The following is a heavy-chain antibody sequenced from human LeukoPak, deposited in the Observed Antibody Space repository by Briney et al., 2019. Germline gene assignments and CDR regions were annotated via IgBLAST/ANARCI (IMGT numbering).Heavy chain of an antibody. D-gene: IGHD6-19*01. Sequence: SETLSLTCTVSGASISSYYWSWIRQPPGKGLEWIGYIYYSGSTNYNPSLKSRVTISVDTSKNQFSLKLSSVTAADTAVYYCAGRGWIYYYYYMDVWGKGTTVTVSS. V-gene: IGHV4-59*08. CDR3: AGRGWIYYYYYMDV. CDR1: GASISSYY. CDR2: IYYSGST. J-gene: IGHJ6*03.